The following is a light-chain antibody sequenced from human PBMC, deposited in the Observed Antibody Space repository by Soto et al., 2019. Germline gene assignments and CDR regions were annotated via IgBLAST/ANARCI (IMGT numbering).Light chain of an antibody. Sequence: QSALTQPASVSGSPGQAITISCTGTSSDIGGYDFVSWYQQHPGKAPQLIIYGVTNRPSGVSNRFSGAKSGNTASLTISGLQAEDEADYSCSSYLDNNPLAGFGTGTKLTVL. J-gene: IGLJ1*01. V-gene: IGLV2-14*03. CDR1: SSDIGGYDF. CDR2: GVT. CDR3: SSYLDNNPLAG.